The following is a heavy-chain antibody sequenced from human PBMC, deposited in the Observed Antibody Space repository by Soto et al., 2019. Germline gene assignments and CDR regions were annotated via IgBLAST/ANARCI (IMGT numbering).Heavy chain of an antibody. D-gene: IGHD6-13*01. CDR1: GGTFSSYA. Sequence: SVKVSCKASGGTFSSYAISWVRQAPGQGLEWMGGIIPIFGTANYAQKFQGRVTITADESTSTAYMELSSLRSEDTAVYYCARGEAAAGDWYFDLWGRGTLVTVSS. CDR3: ARGEAAAGDWYFDL. V-gene: IGHV1-69*13. J-gene: IGHJ2*01. CDR2: IIPIFGTA.